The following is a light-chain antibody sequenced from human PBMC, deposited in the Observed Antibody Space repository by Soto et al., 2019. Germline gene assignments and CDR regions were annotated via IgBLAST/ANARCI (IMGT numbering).Light chain of an antibody. CDR2: DAS. CDR3: QQYESYSPLT. CDR1: QDIAIY. V-gene: IGKV1-5*01. J-gene: IGKJ4*01. Sequence: DIQMTQSPSTLSASVGDRVTITCRASQDIAIYLSWYQQKPGKAPKLLIYDASSLESGVPSRFSGRRSGTEFTLTISSLQPDDFGTYYCQQYESYSPLTFGGGTKVDIK.